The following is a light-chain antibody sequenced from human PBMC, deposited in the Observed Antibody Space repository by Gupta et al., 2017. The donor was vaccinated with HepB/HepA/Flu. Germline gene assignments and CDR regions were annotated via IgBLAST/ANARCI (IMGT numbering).Light chain of an antibody. Sequence: QSVLTQPPSVSAAPGQKFTISCSGTSSTIGNHYLSWYQQLPGTAPKLLIFENNKPLSGIPDQFSGSKSGTSATLQITGLQTGDEADYYCGTWDSSLNDVVFGGGTNLTVL. V-gene: IGLV1-51*02. CDR2: ENN. CDR1: SSTIGNHY. J-gene: IGLJ2*01. CDR3: GTWDSSLNDVV.